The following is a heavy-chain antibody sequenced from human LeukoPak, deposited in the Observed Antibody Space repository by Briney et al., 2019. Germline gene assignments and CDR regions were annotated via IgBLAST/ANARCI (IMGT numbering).Heavy chain of an antibody. J-gene: IGHJ4*02. V-gene: IGHV3-74*01. CDR1: GFTFSSYW. D-gene: IGHD2-15*01. CDR3: ARGCDGRGGSCKPFDY. CDR2: INSDGSST. Sequence: GGSLRLSCAASGFTFSSYWMPWVRQAPGKGLVWVSRINSDGSSTSYADSVKGRFTISRDNAKNTLYLQMNSLRAEDTAVYYCARGCDGRGGSCKPFDYWGQGTLVTVSS.